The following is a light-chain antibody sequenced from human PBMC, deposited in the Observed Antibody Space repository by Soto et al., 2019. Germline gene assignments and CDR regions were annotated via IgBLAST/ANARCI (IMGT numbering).Light chain of an antibody. CDR3: ASWDGSLNGWV. Sequence: QSVLTQPPSASGTPGQRVTISCSGSTFNIGRNAINWYQQFPGTAPKVLMYSNDQRPSGVPDRFSGSKSGTSGSLAISGLQSEDEAAYYCASWDGSLNGWVFGGGTKLTVL. J-gene: IGLJ3*02. CDR1: TFNIGRNA. CDR2: SND. V-gene: IGLV1-44*01.